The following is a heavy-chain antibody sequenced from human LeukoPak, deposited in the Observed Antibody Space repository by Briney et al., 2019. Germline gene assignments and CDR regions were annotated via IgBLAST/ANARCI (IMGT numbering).Heavy chain of an antibody. Sequence: GGSLRLSCAVSGFTVSSNYMSWVRQAPGKGLEWVSVIYSGGSTYYADSVKGRFTISRDNSKNTLYLQMYSLRAEDTAVYYCARDGDDTSGSFSPFDYWGQGSLVTVSS. CDR2: IYSGGST. CDR1: GFTVSSNY. J-gene: IGHJ4*02. CDR3: ARDGDDTSGSFSPFDY. D-gene: IGHD3-22*01. V-gene: IGHV3-53*01.